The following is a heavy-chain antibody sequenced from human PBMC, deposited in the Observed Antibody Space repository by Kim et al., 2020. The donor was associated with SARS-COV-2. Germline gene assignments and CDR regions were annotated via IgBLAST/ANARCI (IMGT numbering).Heavy chain of an antibody. Sequence: LESRVTISVDTSKNQFSLKLSSVTAADTAVYYCARDRSYDILTGYNYFDYWGQGTLVTVSS. V-gene: IGHV4-59*01. J-gene: IGHJ4*02. D-gene: IGHD3-9*01. CDR3: ARDRSYDILTGYNYFDY.